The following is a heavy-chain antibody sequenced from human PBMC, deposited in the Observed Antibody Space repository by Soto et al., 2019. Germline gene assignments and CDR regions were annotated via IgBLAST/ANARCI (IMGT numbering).Heavy chain of an antibody. CDR3: ARAKILTGFDY. Sequence: PSETLSLTCTVSGGSISSGDYYWSWIRQPPGKGLEWIGYIYYSGSTYYNPSLKSRVTISVDTSKNQFSLKLSSVTAADTAVYYCARAKILTGFDYWGQVTLVTVSS. D-gene: IGHD3-9*01. J-gene: IGHJ4*02. CDR2: IYYSGST. V-gene: IGHV4-30-4*01. CDR1: GGSISSGDYY.